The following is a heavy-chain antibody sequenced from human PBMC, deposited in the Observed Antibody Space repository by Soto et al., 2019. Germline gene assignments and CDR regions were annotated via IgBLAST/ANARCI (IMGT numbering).Heavy chain of an antibody. CDR1: GGSFSGYY. J-gene: IGHJ5*02. Sequence: SETLSLTCAVYGGSFSGYYLSWIRQPPGKGLEWIGEINHSGSTNYNPSLKSRVTISVDTSKNQFSLKLSSVTAADTAVYYCAGRGYDFWSGYTTGFDPWGQGTLVTVSS. CDR2: INHSGST. CDR3: AGRGYDFWSGYTTGFDP. D-gene: IGHD3-3*01. V-gene: IGHV4-34*01.